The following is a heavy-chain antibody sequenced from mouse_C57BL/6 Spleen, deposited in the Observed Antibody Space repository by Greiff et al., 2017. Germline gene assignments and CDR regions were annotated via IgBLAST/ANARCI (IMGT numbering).Heavy chain of an antibody. CDR3: ARDSRDYYAMDY. D-gene: IGHD6-1*01. CDR2: INYDGSST. CDR1: GFTFSDYY. Sequence: EVMLVESEGGLVQPGSSMKLSCTASGFTFSDYYMAWVRQVPEKGLEWVANINYDGSSTYYLDSLKSRFIISRDNAKNILYLQMSSLKSEDTATYYCARDSRDYYAMDYWGQGPSVTVSS. V-gene: IGHV5-16*01. J-gene: IGHJ4*01.